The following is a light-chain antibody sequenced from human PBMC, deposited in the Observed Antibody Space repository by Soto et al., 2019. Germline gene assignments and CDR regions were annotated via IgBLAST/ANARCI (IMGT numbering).Light chain of an antibody. CDR3: AAWDDSLNGPV. CDR1: SSNIGTNT. V-gene: IGLV1-44*01. CDR2: SNN. Sequence: QSVLTQPPSASGTPGQRVTISCSGSSSNIGTNTVNWYQQLPGTAPKLILYSNNHRPSGVPDRFSGSKSGTSASLAISGLQSEDEADYYCAAWDDSLNGPVFGGGTKLTVL. J-gene: IGLJ2*01.